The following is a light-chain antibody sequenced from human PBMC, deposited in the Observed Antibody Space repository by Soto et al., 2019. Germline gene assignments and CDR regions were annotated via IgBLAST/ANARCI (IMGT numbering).Light chain of an antibody. Sequence: EIVLTQSPVALSLSPGERATLSCRASQSVSSTLLTWYQQKPGQAPRLLIYGVSSRATGIPDRFSGSGSGTDCTLTISRLEPEDFAVYFCRHYGDSSWTFGQGTRVEIK. CDR2: GVS. J-gene: IGKJ1*01. CDR1: QSVSSTL. CDR3: RHYGDSSWT. V-gene: IGKV3-20*01.